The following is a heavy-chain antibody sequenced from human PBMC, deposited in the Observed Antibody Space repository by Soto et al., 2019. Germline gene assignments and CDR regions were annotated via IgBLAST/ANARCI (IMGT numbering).Heavy chain of an antibody. CDR1: GYTFTSYA. CDR3: ARSRGDSYGNYYYYYGMDG. D-gene: IGHD5-18*01. Sequence: ASVKVSCKASGYTFTSYAMHWVRQAPGQRLEWMGWINAGNGNTKYSQKFQGRVTITRDTSASTAYMELSSLRSEDTAVYYCARSRGDSYGNYYYYYGMDGWGQGTTVTVSS. J-gene: IGHJ6*02. CDR2: INAGNGNT. V-gene: IGHV1-3*01.